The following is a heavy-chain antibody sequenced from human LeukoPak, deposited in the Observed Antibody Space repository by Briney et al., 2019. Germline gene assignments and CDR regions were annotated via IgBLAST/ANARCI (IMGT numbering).Heavy chain of an antibody. J-gene: IGHJ4*02. CDR3: ARGYCSAGDCYELDY. CDR2: INPNNGGT. Sequence: ASVKVSCKASGYTFTGYYMHWVRQAPGQGLEWMGFINPNNGGTNYAQKFHGRVTMTGDTSISTAYMDLSRLTSDDTAVYYCARGYCSAGDCYELDYWGQGTLVTVSS. D-gene: IGHD2-15*01. CDR1: GYTFTGYY. V-gene: IGHV1-2*02.